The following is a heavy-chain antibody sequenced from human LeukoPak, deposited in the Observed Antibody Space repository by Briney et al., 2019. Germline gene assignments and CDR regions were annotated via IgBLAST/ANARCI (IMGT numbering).Heavy chain of an antibody. CDR1: GFTFSNAW. V-gene: IGHV3-15*01. J-gene: IGHJ6*02. CDR3: TTAAGRGYYYYGMDV. D-gene: IGHD6-19*01. Sequence: GGSLRLSCAASGFTFSNAWLSWVRQPPGRGLGWVGRIKSKTDGGTTDYAAPVKGRFTISRDDSKNTLYLQMNSLKTEDTAVYYCTTAAGRGYYYYGMDVWGQGTTVTVSS. CDR2: IKSKTDGGTT.